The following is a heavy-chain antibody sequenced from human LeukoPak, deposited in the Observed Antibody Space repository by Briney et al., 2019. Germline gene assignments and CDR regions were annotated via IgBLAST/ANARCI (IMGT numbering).Heavy chain of an antibody. CDR3: ARGWGYQDY. CDR2: IYYSGST. J-gene: IGHJ4*02. D-gene: IGHD3-16*02. V-gene: IGHV4-59*08. CDR1: GGSINNYY. Sequence: SETLSLTCTVSGGSINNYYWSWIRQPPGEGLEWIGFIYYSGSTNYNPSLKSRVTISVDTSKNQFSLRLSSVTAADTAVYYCARGWGYQDYWGQGTLVTVSS.